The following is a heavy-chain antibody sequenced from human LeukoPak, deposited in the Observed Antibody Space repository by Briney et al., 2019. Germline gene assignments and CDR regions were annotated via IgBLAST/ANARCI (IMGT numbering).Heavy chain of an antibody. CDR2: ISTSSSYI. Sequence: GGSLRLSCAASGFTFSTYEMNWVRQAPGKGLEWVSSISTSSSYIYYADAVKGRFTISRDNAKNSLYLQINSLRAEDTAVYYCARVGLDRRGYSGYEAFDYWGQGTLVTVSS. D-gene: IGHD5-12*01. CDR1: GFTFSTYE. V-gene: IGHV3-21*01. CDR3: ARVGLDRRGYSGYEAFDY. J-gene: IGHJ4*02.